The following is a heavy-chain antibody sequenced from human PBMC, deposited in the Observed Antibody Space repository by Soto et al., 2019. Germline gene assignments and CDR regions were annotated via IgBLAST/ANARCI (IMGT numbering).Heavy chain of an antibody. D-gene: IGHD6-19*01. J-gene: IGHJ4*02. CDR2: IYYSGST. CDR1: GGSISSYY. CDR3: ARFVAVAGTSFFDY. V-gene: IGHV4-59*01. Sequence: SETLSLTCTVSGGSISSYYWSWIRQPPGKGLEWIGYIYYSGSTNYNPSLKSRVTISVDTSKNQFSLKLSSVTAADTAVYYCARFVAVAGTSFFDYWGQGTLVTVSS.